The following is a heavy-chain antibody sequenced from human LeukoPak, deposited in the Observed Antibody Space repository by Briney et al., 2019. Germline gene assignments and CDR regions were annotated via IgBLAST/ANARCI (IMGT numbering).Heavy chain of an antibody. D-gene: IGHD6-19*01. V-gene: IGHV3-21*01. CDR2: ISVNSAYI. CDR3: ARDAREGSGRKFDY. CDR1: GFTFSSYS. J-gene: IGHJ4*02. Sequence: PGGSLRLSCAASGFTFSSYSMNWVRQAPGKGLGWVSSISVNSAYIFYADSVKGRFTVSRDNAKRSLYLLMNSLRAEDTALYYCARDAREGSGRKFDYWGQGALVTVSS.